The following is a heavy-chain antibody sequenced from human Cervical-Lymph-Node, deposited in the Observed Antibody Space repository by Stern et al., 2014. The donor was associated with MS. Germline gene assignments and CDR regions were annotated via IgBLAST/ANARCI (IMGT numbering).Heavy chain of an antibody. D-gene: IGHD3-22*01. V-gene: IGHV1-2*06. CDR2: INSNIGGP. Sequence: QVQLVQSGAEVKKPGASVKVSCKASGYTFTDYFIHWVRQAPGQGLEWMGRINSNIGGPNYAQKFQGRVTMTRDTSISTAYMELSRLRSDDTALYYCARSYFDSSNYYTRFDYWGQGTLVTVSS. J-gene: IGHJ4*02. CDR3: ARSYFDSSNYYTRFDY. CDR1: GYTFTDYF.